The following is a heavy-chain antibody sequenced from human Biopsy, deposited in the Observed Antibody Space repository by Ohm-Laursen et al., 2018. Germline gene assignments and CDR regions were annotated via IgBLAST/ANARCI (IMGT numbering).Heavy chain of an antibody. V-gene: IGHV4-34*01. D-gene: IGHD3-10*01. J-gene: IGHJ4*02. CDR3: ARSVDITVVRGYYFDF. Sequence: PSDTLSLTCAVYGGPFSGYFWTWIRQAPGKGLEWIGEIGHTGGTNYNPSLKSRVNISQDRSKNQFSLRLGSVTAADTAVYYCARSVDITVVRGYYFDFWGQGTLVTVSS. CDR1: GGPFSGYF. CDR2: IGHTGGT.